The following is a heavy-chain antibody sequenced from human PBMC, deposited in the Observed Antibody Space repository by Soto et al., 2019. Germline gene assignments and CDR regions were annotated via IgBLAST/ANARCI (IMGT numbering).Heavy chain of an antibody. CDR1: GGTFSSYA. V-gene: IGHV1-69*10. CDR3: ARAYYYDSSGYSYAFDI. CDR2: IIPILGIA. D-gene: IGHD3-22*01. J-gene: IGHJ3*02. Sequence: ASVKVSCKASGGTFSSYAISWVRQAPGQGLEWMGGIIPILGIANYAQKFQGRVTITADKYTSTAYMELSSLRSEDTAVYYCARAYYYDSSGYSYAFDIWGQGTMVTVSS.